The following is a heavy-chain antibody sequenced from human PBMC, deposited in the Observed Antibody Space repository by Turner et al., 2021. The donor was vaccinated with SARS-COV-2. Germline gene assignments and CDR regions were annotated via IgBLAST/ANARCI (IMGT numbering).Heavy chain of an antibody. D-gene: IGHD6-13*01. Sequence: QVQLQQWGAGVLKTSETLSLTCAVNGGAFSGYYWCWIRQPPGKGLEWIGQINYSGNSNYNPSLKSRVTISEDTTKKQVSLNLRSVTAADTAVYYCARGHIVGSSWYYFENWGRGTLVTVSS. J-gene: IGHJ4*02. V-gene: IGHV4-34*01. CDR3: ARGHIVGSSWYYFEN. CDR2: INYSGNS. CDR1: GGAFSGYY.